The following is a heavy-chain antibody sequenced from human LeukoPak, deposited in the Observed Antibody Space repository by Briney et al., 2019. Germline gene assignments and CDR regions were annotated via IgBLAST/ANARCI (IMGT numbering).Heavy chain of an antibody. V-gene: IGHV4-38-2*01. Sequence: SETLSLTCAVSGYSTSSGYYWGWIRQPPGKGLEWIGSIYHSGSTYYNPSPKIRVTISVDTPKTRFSLNLSPLTVADTAVYYCARHRAEKPSYMDVWGKGTTVTVSS. CDR2: IYHSGST. CDR1: GYSTSSGYY. J-gene: IGHJ6*03. CDR3: ARHRAEKPSYMDV. D-gene: IGHD5-24*01.